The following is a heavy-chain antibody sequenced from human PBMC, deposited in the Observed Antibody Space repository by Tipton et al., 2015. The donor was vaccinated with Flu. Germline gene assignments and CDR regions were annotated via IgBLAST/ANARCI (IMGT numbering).Heavy chain of an antibody. J-gene: IGHJ3*02. CDR1: DDSIRSYY. D-gene: IGHD1-1*01. CDR2: IHYNGRT. CDR3: ARWDVYNRAFDI. V-gene: IGHV4-59*13. Sequence: TLSLTCTVSDDSIRSYYWNWIRQPPGKALEWVGYIHYNGRTLSNPSLKSRLTLSVDTSKSQSSLRLTSVTAADTAVYYCARWDVYNRAFDIWGQGTMVTVSS.